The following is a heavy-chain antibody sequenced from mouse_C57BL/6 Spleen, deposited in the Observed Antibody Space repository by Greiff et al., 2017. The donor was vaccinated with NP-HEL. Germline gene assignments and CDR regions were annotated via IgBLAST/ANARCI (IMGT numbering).Heavy chain of an antibody. CDR3: ATNWDGYAMDY. V-gene: IGHV1-59*01. J-gene: IGHJ4*01. CDR1: GYTFTSYW. Sequence: QVQLQQSGAELVRPGTSVKLSCKASGYTFTSYWMHWVKQRPGQGLEWIGVIDPSDSYTNYNQKFKGKATLTVDTSSSTAYMQLSSLTSEDSAVYYCATNWDGYAMDYWGQGTSVTVSS. D-gene: IGHD4-1*01. CDR2: IDPSDSYT.